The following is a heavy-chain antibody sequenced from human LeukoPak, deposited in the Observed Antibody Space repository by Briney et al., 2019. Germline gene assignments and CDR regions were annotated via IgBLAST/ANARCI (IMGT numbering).Heavy chain of an antibody. CDR3: ARVYYGSGSLHYYYYYMDV. Sequence: GGSLRLSCAASGFTFSSNSLHWVRQAPGKGLEWVSYISSSSSSIYYADSVKGRFTISRDNSKNTLYLQMNSLRAEDTAVYYCARVYYGSGSLHYYYYYMDVWGKGTTVTISS. V-gene: IGHV3-48*01. CDR2: ISSSSSSI. CDR1: GFTFSSNS. D-gene: IGHD3-10*01. J-gene: IGHJ6*03.